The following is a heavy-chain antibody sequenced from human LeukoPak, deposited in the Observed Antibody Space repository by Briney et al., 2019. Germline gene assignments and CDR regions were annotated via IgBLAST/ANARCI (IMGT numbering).Heavy chain of an antibody. J-gene: IGHJ4*02. CDR3: ARVSGYDWESFYDY. CDR2: IYYSGST. V-gene: IGHV4-59*01. D-gene: IGHD5-12*01. Sequence: SETLSLTCTVSGDSITSYFWSWIRQPPGKGLEWIGYIYYSGSTNYNPSLKSRVTISVDTSKNQFSLKLSSVTAADTAVYYCARVSGYDWESFYDYWGQGILVTVSS. CDR1: GDSITSYF.